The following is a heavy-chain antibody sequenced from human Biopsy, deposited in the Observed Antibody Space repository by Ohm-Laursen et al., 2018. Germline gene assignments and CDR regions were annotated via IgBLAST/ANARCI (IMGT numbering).Heavy chain of an antibody. Sequence: SETLSRTCTVSGGCISSVYWSCIRQTPGQGLDWIGYIYYSGSNNYNPSLKRRVTISVDTSENLFSLMLNSVTAAGTAVYYWTRAANSAGWPYYCFYGMDVWGQGTTVTVSS. J-gene: IGHJ6*02. CDR3: TRAANSAGWPYYCFYGMDV. V-gene: IGHV4-59*01. CDR2: IYYSGSN. CDR1: GGCISSVY. D-gene: IGHD6-19*01.